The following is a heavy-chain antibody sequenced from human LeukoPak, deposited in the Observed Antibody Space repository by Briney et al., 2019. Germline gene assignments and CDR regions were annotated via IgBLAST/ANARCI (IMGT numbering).Heavy chain of an antibody. V-gene: IGHV3-11*01. J-gene: IGHJ4*02. CDR2: ISSSGSTI. CDR1: GFTFSDYY. D-gene: IGHD3-22*01. CDR3: ANSPRYYYDSSGYYFHY. Sequence: GGSLRLSCAASGFTFSDYYMSWIRQAPGKGLEWVSYISSSGSTIYYADSVKGRFTISRDNAKNSLYLQMNSLRAEDTAVYYCANSPRYYYDSSGYYFHYWGQGTLVTVSS.